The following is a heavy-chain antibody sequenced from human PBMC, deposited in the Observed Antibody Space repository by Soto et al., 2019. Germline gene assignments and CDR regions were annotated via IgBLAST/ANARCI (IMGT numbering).Heavy chain of an antibody. V-gene: IGHV4-34*01. CDR1: GGSFSGYY. J-gene: IGHJ2*01. CDR2: INDRGSI. D-gene: IGHD3-9*01. Sequence: QVQLQQWGAGPVRPLETLSLTCGVSGGSFSGYYWAWIRQSPGKGLEWIGEINDRGSINYNPSLKSRVSISVDTSKNHYSLNMRSVTAADTAVYYCARESHDISTWPPWVWYFDLWGRGTLVTVSS. CDR3: ARESHDISTWPPWVWYFDL.